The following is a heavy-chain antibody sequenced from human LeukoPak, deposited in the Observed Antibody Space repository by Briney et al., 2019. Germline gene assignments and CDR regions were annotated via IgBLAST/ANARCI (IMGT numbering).Heavy chain of an antibody. J-gene: IGHJ6*02. D-gene: IGHD3-10*01. CDR1: GYTFTGYY. V-gene: IGHV1-2*06. Sequence: RASVKVSCKASGYTFTGYYMHWVRQAPGQGLEWMGRINPNSGGTNYAQKFQGRVTMTRDTSISTAYMELSRLRSDDTAVYYCAREALWFGEESAQTYYYYGMDVWGQGTTVTVSS. CDR2: INPNSGGT. CDR3: AREALWFGEESAQTYYYYGMDV.